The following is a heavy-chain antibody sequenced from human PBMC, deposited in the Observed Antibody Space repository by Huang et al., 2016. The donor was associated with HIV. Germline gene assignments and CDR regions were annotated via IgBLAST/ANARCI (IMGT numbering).Heavy chain of an antibody. CDR2: IYHSGTT. CDR1: GGSNSSSSDY. D-gene: IGHD6-13*01. J-gene: IGHJ5*02. CDR3: AAHGRIVGIPAAPLRFDP. V-gene: IGHV4-39*01. Sequence: QLQLQESGPGLVKPSETLSLTCTVSGGSNSSSSDYWGWLRQPPGKGLEWVGSIYHSGTTYYKPSRKSRGTISVDTSRTQCSLRLSSVTAADKAVYYCAAHGRIVGIPAAPLRFDPWGQGTLVTVSS.